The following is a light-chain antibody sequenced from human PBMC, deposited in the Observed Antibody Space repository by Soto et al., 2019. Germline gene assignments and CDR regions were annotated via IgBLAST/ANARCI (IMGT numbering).Light chain of an antibody. CDR3: QQYGSRPIT. CDR1: QDIGNS. V-gene: IGKV1-33*01. CDR2: AAS. J-gene: IGKJ5*01. Sequence: IQMTPSPSYLSASVVDRVPITCQASQDIGNSVNWYQQKPGKAPKLLLSAASNLETGDPLRFSGSGSGTDFAFIISSLQPEDVATYFCQQYGSRPITFGQGTRLEIK.